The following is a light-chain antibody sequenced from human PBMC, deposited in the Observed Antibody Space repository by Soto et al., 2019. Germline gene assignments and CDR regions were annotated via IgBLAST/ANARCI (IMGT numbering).Light chain of an antibody. Sequence: EIVLTQSPGTLSLSPWARATLSCMASQSFTSRSLAWYLQKPGLAPRLLISCASNRAAGIPDRFSGSGSRTRFTLTIRRLEPEDFAVYYCQQYGISPWTFGQENKG. CDR3: QQYGISPWT. J-gene: IGKJ1*01. CDR1: QSFTSRS. V-gene: IGKV3-20*01. CDR2: CAS.